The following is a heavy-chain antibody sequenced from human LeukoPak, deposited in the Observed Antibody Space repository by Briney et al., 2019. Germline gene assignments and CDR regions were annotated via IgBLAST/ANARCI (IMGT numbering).Heavy chain of an antibody. V-gene: IGHV3-69-1*01. CDR1: GFSFSSHN. D-gene: IGHD2-15*01. J-gene: IGHJ4*02. CDR3: ARYCSGSCYSVLL. Sequence: PGGSLRLSCAASGFSFSSHNMNWVRQAPGKGLEWVSCITSNNDIYYADAVKGRFTISRDNAKNSLYLQMNSLRGEDTAVYYCARYCSGSCYSVLLWGQGTLVTVSS. CDR2: ITSNNDI.